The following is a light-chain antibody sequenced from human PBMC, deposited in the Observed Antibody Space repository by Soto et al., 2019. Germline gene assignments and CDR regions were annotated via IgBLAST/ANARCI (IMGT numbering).Light chain of an antibody. V-gene: IGKV1-33*01. CDR1: QDISNY. J-gene: IGKJ5*01. Sequence: DIQMTQSPSSLSASVGDRVTITCQASQDISNYLHWYQQKPGKAPKLLIYDASNLETCVPSRFSGSGSGTDFTFTISSLQPEDIATYYCQQYDNLPITFGQGTRLEIK. CDR2: DAS. CDR3: QQYDNLPIT.